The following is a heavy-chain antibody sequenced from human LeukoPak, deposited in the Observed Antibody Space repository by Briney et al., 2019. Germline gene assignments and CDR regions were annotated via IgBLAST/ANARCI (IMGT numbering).Heavy chain of an antibody. J-gene: IGHJ4*02. V-gene: IGHV1-2*06. CDR1: GYTFIAYF. CDR2: INPNSGAT. D-gene: IGHD3-22*01. CDR3: VRAYYYDSSAYRFDD. Sequence: ASVKVSCRASGYTFIAYFMHWVRQAPGQGLEWMGRINPNSGATNFAQNFQGRVTLTRDTSISTAYMELSGLQSDDTAVYFCVRAYYYDSSAYRFDDWGQGTLVTVSS.